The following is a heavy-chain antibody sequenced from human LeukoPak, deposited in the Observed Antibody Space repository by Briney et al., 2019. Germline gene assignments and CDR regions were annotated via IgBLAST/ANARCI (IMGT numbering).Heavy chain of an antibody. CDR3: ARHVGYSYAYVDY. D-gene: IGHD5-18*01. V-gene: IGHV4-38-2*01. Sequence: PSXXLSLTCAVSGYSISSGYYWGWIRPPPGKGLEWIGNIYHSGSAYYNPSLKSRVTMSVDTSKNQFSLKLSSVTAADTAVYYCARHVGYSYAYVDYWGQGTLVTVSS. J-gene: IGHJ4*02. CDR2: IYHSGSA. CDR1: GYSISSGYY.